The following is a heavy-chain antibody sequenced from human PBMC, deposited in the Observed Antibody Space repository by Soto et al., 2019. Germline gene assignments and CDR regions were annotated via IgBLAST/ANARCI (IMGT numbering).Heavy chain of an antibody. Sequence: QVQLVQSGAEVKKPGASVKVSCKASGYTFTSYGISWVRQAPGQGLEWMGWISAYNGNTNYAQKLQGRVTMTTDTSTSTAHMELRSLSYDDTAVYYCSRAQSSTYYFDYWGQGTLVTVSS. CDR3: SRAQSSTYYFDY. V-gene: IGHV1-18*01. CDR2: ISAYNGNT. J-gene: IGHJ4*02. CDR1: GYTFTSYG. D-gene: IGHD6-13*01.